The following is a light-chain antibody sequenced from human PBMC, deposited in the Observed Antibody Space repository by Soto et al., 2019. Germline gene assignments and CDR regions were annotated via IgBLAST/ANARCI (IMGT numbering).Light chain of an antibody. CDR1: SSDVGGYDY. V-gene: IGLV2-14*01. Sequence: QSALTQPASVSGSPGQSITISCTGTSSDVGGYDYVSWYQQHPGKAPKLMIYDVSIRPSGVSNRFSGSKSGNTASLTISGLQAEDEADYYCSSYAVSRDVVFGGGTQLTVL. J-gene: IGLJ2*01. CDR2: DVS. CDR3: SSYAVSRDVV.